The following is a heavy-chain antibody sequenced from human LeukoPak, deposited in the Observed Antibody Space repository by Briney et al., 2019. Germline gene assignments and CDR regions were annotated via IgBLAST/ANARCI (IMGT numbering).Heavy chain of an antibody. V-gene: IGHV3-74*01. J-gene: IGHJ6*02. D-gene: IGHD2-2*01. CDR1: GFTFSSYG. Sequence: GGSLRLSCAASGFTFSSYGMHWVRQAPGKGLVWVSRINSDGSSTSYADSVKGRFTISRDNAKNTLYLQMNSLRAEDTAVYYCARERRYCSSTSCYLDYYYGMDVWGQGTTVTVSS. CDR3: ARERRYCSSTSCYLDYYYGMDV. CDR2: INSDGSST.